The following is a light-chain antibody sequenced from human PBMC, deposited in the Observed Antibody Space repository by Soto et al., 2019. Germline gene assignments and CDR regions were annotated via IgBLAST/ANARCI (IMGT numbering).Light chain of an antibody. Sequence: EIVLTQSPGTLSLSPGERATLSCRASQSVSSSYLAWYQQKPGQAPRLLIYGASSRATGIPDRFSGGGSGTDFTLTISRLEPEDFPVYYCQQYGSSRFTFGPGTKVDIK. V-gene: IGKV3-20*01. CDR3: QQYGSSRFT. J-gene: IGKJ3*01. CDR1: QSVSSSY. CDR2: GAS.